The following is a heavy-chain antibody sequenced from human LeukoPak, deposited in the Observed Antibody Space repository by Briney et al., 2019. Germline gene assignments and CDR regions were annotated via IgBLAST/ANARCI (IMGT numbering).Heavy chain of an antibody. CDR3: ARDYYDFWSGYQYFQH. Sequence: GGSLRLSCAASGFTFSSNAMTWVRQAPGKGLEWLSYISTTSSNIHYADSVKGRFTSSRDNAKNSLYLQMNSLTAEDTAVYYCARDYYDFWSGYQYFQHWGQGTLVTVSS. D-gene: IGHD3-3*01. CDR1: GFTFSSNA. V-gene: IGHV3-48*04. CDR2: ISTTSSNI. J-gene: IGHJ1*01.